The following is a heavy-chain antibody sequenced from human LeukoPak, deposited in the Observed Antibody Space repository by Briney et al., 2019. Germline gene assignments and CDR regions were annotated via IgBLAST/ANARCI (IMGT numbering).Heavy chain of an antibody. J-gene: IGHJ3*02. V-gene: IGHV4-4*07. D-gene: IGHD3-22*01. CDR3: ARILDRDI. CDR2: IHATGST. CDR1: GGPITNSY. Sequence: PSETLSLTCTVSGGPITNSYWSWIRHSAGTGMEWIGRIHATGSTDYSPSLKSRVSMSLDMSTKQFSLTLSAVTAADTATYYCARILDRDIWGQGTLVTVSP.